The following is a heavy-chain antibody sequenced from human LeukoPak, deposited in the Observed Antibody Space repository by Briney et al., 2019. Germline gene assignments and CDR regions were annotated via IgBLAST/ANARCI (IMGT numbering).Heavy chain of an antibody. V-gene: IGHV3-48*03. CDR3: ARGVPIDY. J-gene: IGHJ4*02. CDR2: ISFSGSTM. CDR1: GISLSNYA. Sequence: GGSLRLSCVVSGISLSNYAMTWVRQAPGKGLEWVSYISFSGSTMSHADSVKGRFTISRDNAKKSLYLQMNSLRAEDTAVYYCARGVPIDYWGQGTLVTVSS. D-gene: IGHD1-1*01.